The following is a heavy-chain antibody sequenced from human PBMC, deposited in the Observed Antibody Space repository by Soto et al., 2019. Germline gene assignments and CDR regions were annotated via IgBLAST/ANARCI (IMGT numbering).Heavy chain of an antibody. D-gene: IGHD4-17*01. CDR3: AHRQRTVYFDY. Sequence: QITLKESGPTLVKPTQTLTLTCTFSGFSLSTSGVGVGWIRQPPGKALEWLELTYWDDDKSYSPSLKSRLTITTDTSKNLVVLTMPTINPVDTATYYCAHRQRTVYFDYLGQGTLVTVSS. V-gene: IGHV2-5*02. J-gene: IGHJ4*02. CDR2: TYWDDDK. CDR1: GFSLSTSGVG.